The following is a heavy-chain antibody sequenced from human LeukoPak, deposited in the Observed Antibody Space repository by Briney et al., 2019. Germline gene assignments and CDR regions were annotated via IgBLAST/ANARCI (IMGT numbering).Heavy chain of an antibody. CDR3: ASKPKGYCTNGVCYSVFDY. Sequence: PSETLSLTCTVSGGSISSSNYYWGWIRQPPGKGLEWIGSIYYSGSTYHNPSLKSRITISVDTSKNQFSLKLSSVTAADTAVYYCASKPKGYCTNGVCYSVFDYWGQGTLVTVSS. D-gene: IGHD2-8*01. CDR2: IYYSGST. V-gene: IGHV4-39*01. CDR1: GGSISSSNYY. J-gene: IGHJ4*02.